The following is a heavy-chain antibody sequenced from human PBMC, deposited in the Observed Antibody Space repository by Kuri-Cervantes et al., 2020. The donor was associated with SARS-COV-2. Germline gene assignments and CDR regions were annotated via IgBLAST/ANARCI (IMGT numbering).Heavy chain of an antibody. Sequence: GGSLRLSCAASGFTFSSYAMHWVRQAPGKGLEWVAVISYDGSNKYYADSLKGRFTISRDNSKNTLYLQMNSLRAEDTAVYYCAKEYSDYYMDVWGKGTTVTVSS. CDR1: GFTFSSYA. J-gene: IGHJ6*03. V-gene: IGHV3-30-3*01. D-gene: IGHD2-21*01. CDR3: AKEYSDYYMDV. CDR2: ISYDGSNK.